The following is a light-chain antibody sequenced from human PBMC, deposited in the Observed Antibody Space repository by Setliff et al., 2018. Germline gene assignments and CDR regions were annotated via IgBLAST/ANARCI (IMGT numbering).Light chain of an antibody. CDR1: SSDVGGYNY. CDR3: SSYAGSNNPYV. J-gene: IGLJ1*01. CDR2: EVS. V-gene: IGLV2-8*01. Sequence: QSVLTQPPSASGSPGQSVTISCTGTSSDVGGYNYVSWYQQHPGKAPRLMIYEVSKRPSGVPDRSSGSKSGNTASLIVSGLQAEDEADYYCSSYAGSNNPYVFGTGTKVT.